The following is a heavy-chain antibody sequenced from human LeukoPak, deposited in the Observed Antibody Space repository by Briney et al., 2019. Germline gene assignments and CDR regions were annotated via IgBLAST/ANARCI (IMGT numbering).Heavy chain of an antibody. V-gene: IGHV1-24*01. CDR2: FDPEDGET. CDR3: HGGPSKMVRERAFDY. Sequence: ASVKLSCKVSGYTITELTIHWVRHPPGKGQELMGGFDPEDGETIYAHTFQGRVTMTEDTSTDTAYMELSSLRSEDTAVYYCHGGPSKMVRERAFDYWGQGTLVTVSS. D-gene: IGHD3-10*01. J-gene: IGHJ4*02. CDR1: GYTITELT.